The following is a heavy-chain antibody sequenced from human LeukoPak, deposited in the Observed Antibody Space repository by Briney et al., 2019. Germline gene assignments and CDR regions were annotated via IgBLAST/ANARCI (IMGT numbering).Heavy chain of an antibody. CDR2: IYYSGST. CDR1: GGSISGYY. Sequence: SETLSLTCTVSGGSISGYYWSWVRQPPGKGLEWIGSIYYSGSTYYNPSLKSRVTISVDTSKNQFSLKLSSATAADTAVYYCARQNFESAMVRVYYFDYWGQGTLVTVSS. CDR3: ARQNFESAMVRVYYFDY. D-gene: IGHD5-18*01. V-gene: IGHV4-59*05. J-gene: IGHJ4*02.